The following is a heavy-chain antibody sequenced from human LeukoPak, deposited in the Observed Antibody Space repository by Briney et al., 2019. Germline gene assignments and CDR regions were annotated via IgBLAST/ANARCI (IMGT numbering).Heavy chain of an antibody. J-gene: IGHJ4*02. CDR1: GGSISSSSYY. D-gene: IGHD3-3*01. CDR3: ARLKIRDGAYYYDFWSGYHYYFDY. CDR2: IYYSGST. Sequence: SETLSLTCTVSGGSISSSSYYWGWIRQPPGKGLEWIGSIYYSGSTYYNPSLKSRVTISVDTSKHQFSLKLSSVTAADTAVYYCARLKIRDGAYYYDFWSGYHYYFDYWGQGTLVTVSS. V-gene: IGHV4-39*01.